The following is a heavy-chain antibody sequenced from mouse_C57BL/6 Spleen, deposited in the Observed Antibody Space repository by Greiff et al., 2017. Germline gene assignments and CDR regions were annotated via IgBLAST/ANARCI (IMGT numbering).Heavy chain of an antibody. CDR3: ARGGPYYFDY. CDR2: ISYSGST. J-gene: IGHJ2*01. Sequence: EVQLQESGPGMVKPSQSLSLTCTVTGYSITSGYDWHWIRHFPGNKLEWMGYISYSGSTNYNPSLKSRISITHDTSKNHFFLTLNSVTTEDTATYYCARGGPYYFDYWGQGTTLTVSS. V-gene: IGHV3-1*01. CDR1: GYSITSGYD.